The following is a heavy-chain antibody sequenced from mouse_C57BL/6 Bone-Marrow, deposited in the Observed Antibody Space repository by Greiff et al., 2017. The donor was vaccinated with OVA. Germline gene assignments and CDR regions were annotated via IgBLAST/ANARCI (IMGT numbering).Heavy chain of an antibody. CDR1: GYTFTSYW. Sequence: QVQLQQPGAELVKPGASVKMSCKASGYTFTSYWITWVKQRPGQGLEWIGDIYPGSGSTNYNGTFKSKATLTVDTSSSTAYMQLSSLTSEDSAVYYCARPYYYGSSYGDYAMDYWGQGTSVTVSS. CDR2: IYPGSGST. D-gene: IGHD1-1*01. CDR3: ARPYYYGSSYGDYAMDY. V-gene: IGHV1-55*01. J-gene: IGHJ4*01.